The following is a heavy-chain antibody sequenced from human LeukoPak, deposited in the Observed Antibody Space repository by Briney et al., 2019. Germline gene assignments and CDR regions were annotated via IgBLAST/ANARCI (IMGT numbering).Heavy chain of an antibody. CDR2: IIPIFGTA. Sequence: RASVKVSCKASRGTFSSYAISWVRQAPGQGLEWMGGIIPIFGTANYAQKFQGRVTITSDESTSTAYMELSSLRSEDTAVYYCARASYYCSGGSCYSHPLYFQHWGQGTLVTVSS. D-gene: IGHD2-15*01. CDR3: ARASYYCSGGSCYSHPLYFQH. V-gene: IGHV1-69*13. CDR1: RGTFSSYA. J-gene: IGHJ1*01.